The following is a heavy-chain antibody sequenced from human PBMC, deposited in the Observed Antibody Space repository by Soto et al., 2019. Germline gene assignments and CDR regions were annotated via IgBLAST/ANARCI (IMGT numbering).Heavy chain of an antibody. CDR2: ISPNKGVT. Sequence: QVQLVQSGAEVQKPGASVKVSCKASGYTFTDYWMHWVRQAPGQGLEWMGWISPNKGVTKYAQKFQGRVTMTRDTSISTVYMELSRLTSDDTAVYYCARENFKFDNWGQGTLVTVSS. CDR1: GYTFTDYW. CDR3: ARENFKFDN. J-gene: IGHJ4*02. V-gene: IGHV1-2*02.